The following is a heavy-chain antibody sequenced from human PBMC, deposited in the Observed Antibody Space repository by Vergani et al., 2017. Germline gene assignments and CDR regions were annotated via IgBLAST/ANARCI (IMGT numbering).Heavy chain of an antibody. V-gene: IGHV3-13*01. J-gene: IGHJ4*02. CDR1: GFTFSSYD. CDR3: ARAPRGVYHFDY. CDR2: IGTAGDT. D-gene: IGHD6-13*01. Sequence: EVQLVESGGGLVQPGGSLRLSCAASGFTFSSYDMHWVRQTTGEGLLEWVSGIGTAGDTYYPGSVKGRFTISRENAKNSLYLQMNSLRAGDTAVYYCARAPRGVYHFDYWGQGTLVTVSS.